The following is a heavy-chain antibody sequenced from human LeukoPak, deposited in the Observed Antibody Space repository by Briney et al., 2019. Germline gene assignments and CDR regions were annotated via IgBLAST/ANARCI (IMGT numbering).Heavy chain of an antibody. CDR3: ARMGPGYGGNSDY. J-gene: IGHJ4*02. V-gene: IGHV4-4*02. Sequence: SETLSLTCAVSGGSISSSNWWSWVRQPPGKGLEWIGYIYYSGSTNYNPSLKSRVTISVDTSKNQFSLKLSSVTAADTAVYYCARMGPGYGGNSDYWGQGTLVTVSS. D-gene: IGHD4-23*01. CDR1: GGSISSSNW. CDR2: IYYSGST.